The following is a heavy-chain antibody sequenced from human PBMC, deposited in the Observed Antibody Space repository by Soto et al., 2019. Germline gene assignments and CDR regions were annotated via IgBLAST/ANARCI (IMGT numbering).Heavy chain of an antibody. D-gene: IGHD6-19*01. CDR2: ISYDGSNK. CDR1: GFTFSSYG. Sequence: GSLRLSCAASGFTFSSYGMHWVRQAPGKGLEWVAVISYDGSNKYYADSVKGRFTISRDNSKNTLYLQMNSLRAEDTAVYYCAKESLGGWYFDYWGQGTLVTVSS. V-gene: IGHV3-30*18. J-gene: IGHJ4*02. CDR3: AKESLGGWYFDY.